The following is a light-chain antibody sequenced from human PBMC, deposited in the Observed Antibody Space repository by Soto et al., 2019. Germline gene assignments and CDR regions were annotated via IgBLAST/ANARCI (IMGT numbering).Light chain of an antibody. CDR2: AAS. V-gene: IGKV1-5*01. CDR3: LQDINYPWT. CDR1: QSISTW. J-gene: IGKJ1*01. Sequence: DIQMTQSPSTLSASVGDRVTITCRASQSISTWLAWYQQKPGKAPKLLIYAASSLQSGVPSRFSGSGSGTQFTLTISSLQPDDFATYYCLQDINYPWTFGQGTKVEIK.